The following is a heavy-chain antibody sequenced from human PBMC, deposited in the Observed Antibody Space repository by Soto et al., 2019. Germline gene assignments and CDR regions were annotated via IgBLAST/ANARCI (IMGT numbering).Heavy chain of an antibody. J-gene: IGHJ4*02. D-gene: IGHD6-19*01. CDR1: GGSISSSNW. CDR3: ARRRPGYGVEQWLIYLDY. Sequence: QVQLQESGPGLVKPSGTLSLTCAVSGGSISSSNWWSWVRQPPGKGLEWIGEIYHSGSTNYNPSLKSRVTISVDKSKNQFSLQLSSVTAADTAVYYCARRRPGYGVEQWLIYLDYWGQGTLVTVSS. CDR2: IYHSGST. V-gene: IGHV4-4*02.